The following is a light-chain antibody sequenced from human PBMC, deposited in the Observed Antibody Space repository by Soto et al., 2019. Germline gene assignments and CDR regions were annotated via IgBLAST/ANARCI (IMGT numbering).Light chain of an antibody. J-gene: IGKJ1*01. V-gene: IGKV1-39*01. CDR3: QQSFSIPFT. Sequence: DIQMTQSPSSLSATVGDRVTITCRASQTIGKYLNWYQQKPGRAPKLLIYDASYIQSGVPSRFSGSASGTDFTLSISNLRPEDFATYYCQQSFSIPFTFGQGTKV. CDR1: QTIGKY. CDR2: DAS.